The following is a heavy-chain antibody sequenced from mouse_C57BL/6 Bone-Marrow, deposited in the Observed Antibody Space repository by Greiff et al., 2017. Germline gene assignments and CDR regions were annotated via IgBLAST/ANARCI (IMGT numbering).Heavy chain of an antibody. Sequence: EVMLVESGGGLVQPGGSLSLSCAASGFTFTDYYMSWVRQPPGKALEWLGFIRNKANGYTTEYSASVKGRFTISRDNSQSILYLQMNALGAEDSDTDCRGKGLTGCDYWGQGTARTVSS. CDR1: GFTFTDYY. V-gene: IGHV7-3*03. J-gene: IGHJ2*01. CDR3: GKGLTGCDY. D-gene: IGHD4-1*01. CDR2: IRNKANGYTT.